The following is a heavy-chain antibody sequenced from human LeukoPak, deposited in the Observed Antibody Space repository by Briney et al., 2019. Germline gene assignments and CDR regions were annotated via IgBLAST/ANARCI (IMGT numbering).Heavy chain of an antibody. Sequence: SETLSLTCAVYGGSFSGYYWSWIRQPPGKGLEWIGEINHSGSTNYSPSLKSRITISVGTSKNQFSLKLSSVTAADTAVYYCARYSSGLIYYFDYWGQGTLVTVSS. J-gene: IGHJ4*02. CDR3: ARYSSGLIYYFDY. CDR2: INHSGST. CDR1: GGSFSGYY. D-gene: IGHD6-19*01. V-gene: IGHV4-34*01.